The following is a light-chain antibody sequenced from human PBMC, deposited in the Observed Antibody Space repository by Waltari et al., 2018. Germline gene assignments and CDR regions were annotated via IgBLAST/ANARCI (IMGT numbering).Light chain of an antibody. CDR1: SSNIGINY. Sequence: QSVLTQPPSASGTPGQRVTISCSGSSSNIGINYVYWYQHFPGSAPKLLIYRDNPGPAGVPDRFSGSKSGSSASLAISGPRSEDEGDYYCAAWDDRLRGRVFGGGTKLTVL. J-gene: IGLJ3*02. CDR3: AAWDDRLRGRV. V-gene: IGLV1-47*01. CDR2: RDN.